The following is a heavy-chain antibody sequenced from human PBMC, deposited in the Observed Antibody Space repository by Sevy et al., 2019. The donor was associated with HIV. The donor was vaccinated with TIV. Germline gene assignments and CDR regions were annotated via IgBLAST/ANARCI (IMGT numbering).Heavy chain of an antibody. V-gene: IGHV3-21*01. CDR1: GFTFSSYS. CDR2: ISSSSSYI. CDR3: ARYYYDSSGFNYYYYYGMDV. Sequence: GGSLRLSCAASGFTFSSYSMNWVRQAPGKGLEWVSSISSSSSYIYYADSVKGRFTISRDNAKNSLYLQMNSPRAEDTAVYYCARYYYDSSGFNYYYYYGMDVWGQGTTVTVSS. D-gene: IGHD3-22*01. J-gene: IGHJ6*02.